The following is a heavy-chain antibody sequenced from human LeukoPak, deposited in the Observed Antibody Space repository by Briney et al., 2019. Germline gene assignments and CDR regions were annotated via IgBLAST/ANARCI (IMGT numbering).Heavy chain of an antibody. D-gene: IGHD6-13*01. V-gene: IGHV4-4*09. CDR1: GGSISSYY. J-gene: IGHJ5*02. Sequence: SETLSLTCTVSGGSISSYYWSWIRQPPGKGLEWIGYIYTSGSTNYNPSLKSRVTISVDTSKNQFSLKLSSATAADTAVYYCASYSSSWYWFDPWGQGTLVTVSS. CDR3: ASYSSSWYWFDP. CDR2: IYTSGST.